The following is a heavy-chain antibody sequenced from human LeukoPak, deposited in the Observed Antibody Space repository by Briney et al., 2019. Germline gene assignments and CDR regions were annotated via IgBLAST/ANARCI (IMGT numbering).Heavy chain of an antibody. CDR2: IYYSGST. J-gene: IGHJ4*02. Sequence: SETLSLTCTVSGGSISSGDYYWSWIRQPPGKGLEWIGYIYYSGSTYYNPSLKSRVTISVDTSKNQFSLKLSSVTAADTAVYYCARDLGGYGGYVGNWGQGTLVTVSS. CDR3: ARDLGGYGGYVGN. V-gene: IGHV4-30-4*01. CDR1: GGSISSGDYY. D-gene: IGHD5-12*01.